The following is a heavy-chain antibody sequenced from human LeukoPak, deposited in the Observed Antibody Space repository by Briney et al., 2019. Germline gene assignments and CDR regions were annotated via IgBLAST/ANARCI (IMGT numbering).Heavy chain of an antibody. CDR1: GYTFTGYY. J-gene: IGHJ4*02. D-gene: IGHD2-15*01. Sequence: ASVKVSCKASGYTFTGYYMHWVRQAPGQGPEWMGWINPKSGGTNYAQKFQGRVTITRDTSISTAYMDMNRLRSDDTAMYYCASIYWAGGSCYDRGGDFWGQGTQVTVSS. CDR3: ASIYWAGGSCYDRGGDF. CDR2: INPKSGGT. V-gene: IGHV1-2*02.